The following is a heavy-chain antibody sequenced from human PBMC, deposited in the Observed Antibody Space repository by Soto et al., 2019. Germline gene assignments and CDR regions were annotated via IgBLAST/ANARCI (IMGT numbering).Heavy chain of an antibody. D-gene: IGHD3-9*01. CDR3: VREGYYDILPPQFDYYMDV. CDR2: ISAYNGNT. J-gene: IGHJ6*03. CDR1: GYTFTSYG. Sequence: ASVKVSCKASGYTFTSYGISWVRQAPGQGLEWMGWISAYNGNTDYAQKLQGRVTMTTDTSTSTAYMELRSLRSDDTAVYYCVREGYYDILPPQFDYYMDVWGKGTTVTVSS. V-gene: IGHV1-18*01.